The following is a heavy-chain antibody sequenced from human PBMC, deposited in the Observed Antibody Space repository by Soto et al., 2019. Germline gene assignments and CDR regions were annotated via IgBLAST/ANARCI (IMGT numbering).Heavy chain of an antibody. CDR1: GCTFSSSG. Sequence: EGQLLQSGGGLVQPGESLRLSCAASGCTFSSSGMSWVRQAPGKGLEWVSSISIRGDYRYYADSVKGRFTISRDNSKNTLYLQMSSLSAEDTALYYCANPGGFDFWGQGTMVAVSS. CDR3: ANPGGFDF. V-gene: IGHV3-23*01. J-gene: IGHJ3*01. CDR2: ISIRGDYR. D-gene: IGHD2-15*01.